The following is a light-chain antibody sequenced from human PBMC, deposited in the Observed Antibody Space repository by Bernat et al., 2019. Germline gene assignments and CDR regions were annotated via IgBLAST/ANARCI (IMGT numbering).Light chain of an antibody. V-gene: IGLV3-1*01. CDR1: KLGDRH. CDR3: LAWDGTTDVV. J-gene: IGLJ2*01. Sequence: SYELTQPPSVSVSPGQTASITCSGDKLGDRHPSWYQQRPGQSPILVIYQHNKRPSGIPERFSGSTSGNTATLTISGTLAIDEADYYCLAWDGTTDVVFGGGTKLTVL. CDR2: QHN.